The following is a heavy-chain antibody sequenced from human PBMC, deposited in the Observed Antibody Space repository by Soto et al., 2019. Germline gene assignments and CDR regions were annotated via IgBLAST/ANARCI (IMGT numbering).Heavy chain of an antibody. V-gene: IGHV3-23*01. CDR1: GFIFSSYA. J-gene: IGHJ3*02. CDR3: AKTTDGWFSAFEI. Sequence: EVQLLESGGGLVQPGGSLRLSCAASGFIFSSYAMSWVRQAPGKGLEWVSAISGSGTTAYYADSVEGRFTFSRDNSKKTMCLRRDRLRAEDTAVYYCAKTTDGWFSAFEIWGQGTMVTVSS. CDR2: ISGSGTTA. D-gene: IGHD6-19*01.